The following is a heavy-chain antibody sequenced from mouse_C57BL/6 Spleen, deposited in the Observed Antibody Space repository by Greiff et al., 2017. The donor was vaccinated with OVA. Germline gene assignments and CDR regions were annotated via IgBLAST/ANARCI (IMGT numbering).Heavy chain of an antibody. D-gene: IGHD1-1*01. CDR1: GYAFSSSW. Sequence: VQLQQSGPELVKPGASVKISCKASGYAFSSSWMNWVKQRPGKGLEWIGRIYPGDGGTNYNGKFKGKATLTADKSSSTAYMQLSSLTSEDSAVYFCARNGSSLDYWGQGTTLTVSS. V-gene: IGHV1-82*01. CDR3: ARNGSSLDY. J-gene: IGHJ2*01. CDR2: IYPGDGGT.